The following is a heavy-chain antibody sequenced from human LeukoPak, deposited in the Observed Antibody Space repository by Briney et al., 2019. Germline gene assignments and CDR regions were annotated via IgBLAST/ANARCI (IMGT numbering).Heavy chain of an antibody. V-gene: IGHV1-46*01. Sequence: ASVKVSCKASGYTFTSYYMHWVRQAPGQGLEWMGIINPSGGSTSYARKFQGRVTMTRDTSTSTVYMELSSLRSEDTAVYYCARVSTYYYDSGGYGDYWGQGTLVTVSS. CDR2: INPSGGST. J-gene: IGHJ4*02. CDR3: ARVSTYYYDSGGYGDY. D-gene: IGHD3-22*01. CDR1: GYTFTSYY.